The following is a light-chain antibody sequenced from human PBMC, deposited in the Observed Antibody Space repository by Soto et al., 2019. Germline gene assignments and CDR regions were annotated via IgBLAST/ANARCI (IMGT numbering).Light chain of an antibody. Sequence: DIVMTQSPDSLAVSLGERATINCKSSQSLLYESNNNKHLAWYQQRPGQPPRLLIYWASTRESGVPDRFSGRGSETDFTLTISSLQAEDVAVYYCQQYYTTPLTFGGGTKVEIK. J-gene: IGKJ4*01. CDR1: QSLLYESNNNKH. CDR3: QQYYTTPLT. V-gene: IGKV4-1*01. CDR2: WAS.